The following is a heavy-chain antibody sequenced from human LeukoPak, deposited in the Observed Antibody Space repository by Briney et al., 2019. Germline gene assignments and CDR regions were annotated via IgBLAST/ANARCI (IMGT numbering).Heavy chain of an antibody. V-gene: IGHV3-74*01. CDR1: GFTFSSYW. J-gene: IGHJ4*02. CDR2: IKGDGTST. CDR3: ASGTAPYY. Sequence: GGSLRLSCAASGFTFSSYWMHWVRQVPGKGLVWVSRIKGDGTSTSYADSVKGRFTISRDNAKNTLYLQMNSLRAEDTAVYYCASGTAPYYWGQGTLVTVSS.